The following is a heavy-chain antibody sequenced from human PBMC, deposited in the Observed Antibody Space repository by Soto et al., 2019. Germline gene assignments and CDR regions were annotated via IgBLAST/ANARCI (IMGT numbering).Heavy chain of an antibody. Sequence: YGPTLVNPTQTLTLTCTFSGFSLSTSGVGVGWIRQPPGKALEWLALIYGDDDKRYSPSLMSRLTITKDTYNNRVVLTVTNVQPVYTATYYCAPRRDSTGYYYRGYFHYWCQATPVTLSS. CDR1: GFSLSTSGVG. CDR3: APRRDSTGYYYRGYFHY. CDR2: IYGDDDK. D-gene: IGHD3-22*01. V-gene: IGHV2-5*02. J-gene: IGHJ4*02.